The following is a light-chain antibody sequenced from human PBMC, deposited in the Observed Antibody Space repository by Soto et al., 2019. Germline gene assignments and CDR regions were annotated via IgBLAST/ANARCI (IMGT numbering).Light chain of an antibody. V-gene: IGLV3-1*01. Sequence: SYELTQPPSVSVSPGQTATISCSGDKLGDKYACWYQQKPGQSPVLVIYEDAKRPSGIPERFSGSNSGNTATLTMSGTQTMDEADYYCQTWDSSSGWVFGTGTKVTVL. J-gene: IGLJ1*01. CDR1: KLGDKY. CDR2: EDA. CDR3: QTWDSSSGWV.